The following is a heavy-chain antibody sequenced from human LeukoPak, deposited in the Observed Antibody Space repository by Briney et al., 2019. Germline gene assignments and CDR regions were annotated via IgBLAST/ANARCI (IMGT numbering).Heavy chain of an antibody. CDR1: GFTFSNYD. CDR2: IGSSGSTK. Sequence: PGGSLRLSCAASGFTFSNYDINWVRQTPGKGLEWISFIGSSGSTKYYADSVKGRFTISRDNAKNSLYLQMNSLRAEDTAVYYCARGGFDFWGQGTMVTVSS. J-gene: IGHJ3*01. V-gene: IGHV3-48*03. CDR3: ARGGFDF.